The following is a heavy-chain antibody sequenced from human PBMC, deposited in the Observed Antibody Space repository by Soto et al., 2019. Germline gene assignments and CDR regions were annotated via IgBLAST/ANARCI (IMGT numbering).Heavy chain of an antibody. V-gene: IGHV3-21*01. D-gene: IGHD3-3*01. CDR3: ARVDSDFWSGYPTYYFDY. Sequence: GGSLRLSCAASGFTFSSYSMNWVRQAPGKGLEWVSSISSSSSYIYYADSVKGRFTISRDNAKNSLYLQMNSLRAEDTAVYYCARVDSDFWSGYPTYYFDYWGQGTLVTVPS. CDR1: GFTFSSYS. CDR2: ISSSSSYI. J-gene: IGHJ4*02.